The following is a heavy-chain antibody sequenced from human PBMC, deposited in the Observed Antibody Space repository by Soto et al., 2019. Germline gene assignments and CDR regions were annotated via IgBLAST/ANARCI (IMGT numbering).Heavy chain of an antibody. CDR1: GYTFTSYD. V-gene: IGHV1-8*01. J-gene: IGHJ3*02. CDR3: ACGFYDSTGSYSDAFNI. D-gene: IGHD3-22*01. Sequence: ASVKVSCKASGYTFTSYDINWVRQATGQGLEWMGWMNPNSGNTGYAQKFQGRVTMTRNTSISTAYMELSSLRSEDTAVYYCACGFYDSTGSYSDAFNIWGRLTMVTASS. CDR2: MNPNSGNT.